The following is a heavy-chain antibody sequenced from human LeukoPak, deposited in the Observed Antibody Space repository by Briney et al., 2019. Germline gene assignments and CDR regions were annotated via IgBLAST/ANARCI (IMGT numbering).Heavy chain of an antibody. J-gene: IGHJ4*02. D-gene: IGHD3-3*01. V-gene: IGHV3-7*01. CDR3: ARDHSTYYDFWSGYSYYSDY. CDR2: IKQDGSEK. Sequence: GGSLRLSCAASGFTFSSYWMSWVRQAAGKGLEGVANIKQDGSEKYYVDSVKGRFTISRDNAKNSLYLQVNSLRAEDTAVYYCARDHSTYYDFWSGYSYYSDYWGQGTLVTVSS. CDR1: GFTFSSYW.